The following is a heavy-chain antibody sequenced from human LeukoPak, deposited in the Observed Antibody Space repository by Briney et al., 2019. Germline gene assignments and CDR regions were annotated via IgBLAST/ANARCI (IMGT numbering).Heavy chain of an antibody. CDR3: ARRAATDFDY. V-gene: IGHV1-18*01. CDR1: GYTFTSYA. D-gene: IGHD6-13*01. J-gene: IGHJ4*02. Sequence: GASVNVSCKASGYTFTSYAMHWVRQAPGQGLEWMRWISAYNGNTNYAQKLQGRVTMTTDTSTSTAYMELRSLRSDDTAVYYCARRAATDFDYWGQGTLVTVSS. CDR2: ISAYNGNT.